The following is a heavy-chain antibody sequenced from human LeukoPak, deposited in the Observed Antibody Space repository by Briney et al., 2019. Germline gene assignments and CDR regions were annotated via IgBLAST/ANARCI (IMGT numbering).Heavy chain of an antibody. D-gene: IGHD2-21*02. Sequence: SETLSLTCTVSGASIISGGYYWSWIRQHPGKGLEWIGYIYYTGSTYYNPSLKNRLTISIDASKSQFSLKLTSVTAADTAVYYCARDPIAYCGADCYSDWGQGTLVTVSS. CDR2: IYYTGST. J-gene: IGHJ4*02. CDR1: GASIISGGYY. CDR3: ARDPIAYCGADCYSD. V-gene: IGHV4-31*03.